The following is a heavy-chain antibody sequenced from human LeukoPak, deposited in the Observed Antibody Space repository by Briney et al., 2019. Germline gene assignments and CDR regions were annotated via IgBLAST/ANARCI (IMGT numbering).Heavy chain of an antibody. J-gene: IGHJ4*02. CDR2: ITGCGRNT. CDR3: AKWGDYDVLTGYYVSDY. D-gene: IGHD3-9*01. Sequence: PGASLRLSCAVSGFTFSNYAMSWVRHPPGKGLEWVSAITGCGRNTYYADSVKGRLTISRDNSKNTVFLKMNSLSAEDTAVYYCAKWGDYDVLTGYYVSDYWGQGTLVTVSS. CDR1: GFTFSNYA. V-gene: IGHV3-23*01.